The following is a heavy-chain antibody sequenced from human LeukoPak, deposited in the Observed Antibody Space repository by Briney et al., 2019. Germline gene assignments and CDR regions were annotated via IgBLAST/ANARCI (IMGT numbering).Heavy chain of an antibody. D-gene: IGHD6-19*01. CDR1: GFTFTSYA. J-gene: IGHJ4*02. CDR3: AKPGDSSGWYYFDY. CDR2: ISGSGGST. V-gene: IGHV3-23*01. Sequence: GGSLRLSCAASGFTFTSYAMSWVRQAPGEGLEWVLAISGSGGSTYYADSVKGRFTISRDNSKNTLYLQMNSLRAEDTAVYYCAKPGDSSGWYYFDYWGQGTLVTVSS.